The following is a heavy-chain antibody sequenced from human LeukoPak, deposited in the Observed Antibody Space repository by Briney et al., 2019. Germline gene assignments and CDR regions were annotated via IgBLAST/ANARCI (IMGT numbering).Heavy chain of an antibody. CDR3: ARDPTTVVTLPYYFDF. J-gene: IGHJ4*02. CDR2: INHRGHP. CDR1: GGSFTGYH. D-gene: IGHD4-23*01. Sequence: SETLSLTCAVYGGSFTGYHWNWIRQSPQRGLEWIXEINHRGHPHSNPSLESRLTISVDTSKNQFSLTLRSVTAADTAVYYCARDPTTVVTLPYYFDFWGQGTPVTVSS. V-gene: IGHV4-34*01.